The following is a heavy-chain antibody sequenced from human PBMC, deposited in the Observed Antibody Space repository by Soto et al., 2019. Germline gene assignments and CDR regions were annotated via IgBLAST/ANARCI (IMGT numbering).Heavy chain of an antibody. CDR2: TYYSGST. CDR1: GGSVSSGDYY. J-gene: IGHJ4*01. V-gene: IGHV4-30-4*01. Sequence: SETLSLTCTVSGGSVSSGDYYWSWIRQPPGKGLEWIGYTYYSGSTYYNPSLKSRVTISVDTSKNQFSLKLSSVTAADTAVYYCARDGAGYCSGGSCYPIDYWGQEPWSPSPQ. D-gene: IGHD2-15*01. CDR3: ARDGAGYCSGGSCYPIDY.